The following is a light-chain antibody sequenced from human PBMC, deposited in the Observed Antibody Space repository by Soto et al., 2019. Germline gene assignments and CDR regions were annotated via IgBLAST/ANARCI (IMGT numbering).Light chain of an antibody. CDR1: SSDLGGSNY. CDR3: GSYTSTSTLYV. V-gene: IGLV2-14*03. J-gene: IGLJ1*01. Sequence: QSALTQPASVSGSPGQSITISCTGTSSDLGGSNYVSWYQQHPGKAPKLMIYDVSNRPSGVSNRFSGSKSGNTASLTISGLQAEDDADYYCGSYTSTSTLYVFGTGTKLTVL. CDR2: DVS.